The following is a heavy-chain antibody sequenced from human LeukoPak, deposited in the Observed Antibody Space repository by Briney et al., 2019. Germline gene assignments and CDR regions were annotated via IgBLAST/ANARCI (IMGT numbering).Heavy chain of an antibody. Sequence: PGGSLRLSCAASGFSFSTYWMHWVRQAPGKGLVWVSGIKNDGSSTIYADSVKGRFTISRDNAKNMLYLQMNSLRAEDTAVCYCARETGAFDIWGQGTMVTVSS. CDR2: IKNDGSST. V-gene: IGHV3-74*01. J-gene: IGHJ3*02. CDR1: GFSFSTYW. CDR3: ARETGAFDI.